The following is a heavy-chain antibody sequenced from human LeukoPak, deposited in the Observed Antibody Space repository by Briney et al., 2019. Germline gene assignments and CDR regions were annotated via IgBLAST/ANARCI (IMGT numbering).Heavy chain of an antibody. J-gene: IGHJ6*03. V-gene: IGHV1-18*01. CDR1: GYTFTSYG. CDR3: ARRYYDSSGYYYYYMDV. Sequence: ASVKVSCKASGYTFTSYGISWVRQAPGRGLEWMGWISAYNGNTNYAQKLQGRVTMTTDTSTSTAYMELRSLRSDDTAVYYCARRYYDSSGYYYYYMDVWGKGTTVTVSS. D-gene: IGHD3-22*01. CDR2: ISAYNGNT.